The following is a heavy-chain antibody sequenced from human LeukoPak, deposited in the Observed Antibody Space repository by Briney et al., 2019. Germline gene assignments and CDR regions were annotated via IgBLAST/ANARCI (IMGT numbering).Heavy chain of an antibody. CDR2: INHSGST. CDR3: AFDTGYNHAFDI. J-gene: IGHJ3*02. CDR1: GGSLSGYY. D-gene: IGHD5-24*01. V-gene: IGHV4-34*01. Sequence: SETLSLTCAVYGGSLSGYYWSWIRQPPGKGLEWIGEINHSGSTNYNPSLKSRVTISVDTSKNQFSLKLSSVTAADTAVYYCAFDTGYNHAFDIWGQGTMVTVSS.